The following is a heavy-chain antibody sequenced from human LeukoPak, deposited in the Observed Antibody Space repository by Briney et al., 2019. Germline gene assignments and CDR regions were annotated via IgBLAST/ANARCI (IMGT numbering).Heavy chain of an antibody. CDR3: ARAYCGGDCYSAGYNWLDP. CDR2: ISGSGGST. CDR1: GFTFSSYA. D-gene: IGHD2-21*02. J-gene: IGHJ5*02. V-gene: IGHV3-23*01. Sequence: GGSLRLSCAASGFTFSSYAMSWVRQAPGKGLEWVSAISGSGGSTYYADSVKGRFTISRDNSKNTLYLQMNSLRAEDTAVYYCARAYCGGDCYSAGYNWLDPWGQGTLVTVSP.